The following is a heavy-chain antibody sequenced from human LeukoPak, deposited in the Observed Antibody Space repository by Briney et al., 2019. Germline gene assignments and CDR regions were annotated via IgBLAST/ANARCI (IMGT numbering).Heavy chain of an antibody. CDR3: ARDWADMDV. Sequence: GGSLRLSCAASGFTFSSYEMNWVRQAPGKGLGWVSYISSSSSYIYYADSVKGRFTISRDNAKNSLYLQMNSLRAEGTAVYYCARDWADMDVWGKGTTVTVSS. D-gene: IGHD3-16*01. J-gene: IGHJ6*03. CDR1: GFTFSSYE. CDR2: ISSSSSYI. V-gene: IGHV3-21*05.